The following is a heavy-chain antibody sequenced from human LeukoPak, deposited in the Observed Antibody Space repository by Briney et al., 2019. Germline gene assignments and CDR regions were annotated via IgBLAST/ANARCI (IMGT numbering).Heavy chain of an antibody. CDR2: IYYSGST. Sequence: PSQTLSLTCTVSGGSISSGDYYWSWIRQPPGKGLEWIGYIYYSGSTYYNPSLKSRVTISVDTSKNQFSLKLSSVTAADTAVYYCARLKGYYGLTYGMDVWGQGTTVTVSS. D-gene: IGHD3-10*01. CDR3: ARLKGYYGLTYGMDV. V-gene: IGHV4-30-4*01. J-gene: IGHJ6*02. CDR1: GGSISSGDYY.